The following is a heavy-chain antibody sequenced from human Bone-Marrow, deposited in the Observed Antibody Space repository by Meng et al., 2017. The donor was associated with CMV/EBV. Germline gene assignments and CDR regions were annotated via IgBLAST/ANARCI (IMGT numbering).Heavy chain of an antibody. CDR2: INHSGST. D-gene: IGHD1-7*01. CDR1: GGSFSGYY. Sequence: SETLSLTCAVYGGSFSGYYWSWIRQPPGKGLEWIGEINHSGSTNYNPSLKSRVTISVDTSKNQFSLKLRSVTAADTAVYYCARSLRISGTQGSVYFDYWGQGTRVTVSS. J-gene: IGHJ4*02. V-gene: IGHV4-34*01. CDR3: ARSLRISGTQGSVYFDY.